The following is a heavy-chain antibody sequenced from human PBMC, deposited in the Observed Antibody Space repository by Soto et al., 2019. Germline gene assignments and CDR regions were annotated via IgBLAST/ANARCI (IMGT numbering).Heavy chain of an antibody. CDR2: INPSSGET. V-gene: IGHV1-2*02. CDR3: VRGLNWRDLDY. CDR1: CYTFLDYF. Sequence: SVKVSCKGSCYTFLDYFIQWGRQAPGQGLEWMGWINPSSGETTYAQKFQGRVTMTRDTSISTAYMDLITLRSDDTAIYYCVRGLNWRDLDYWGQGTQVTVYS. D-gene: IGHD1-1*01. J-gene: IGHJ4*02.